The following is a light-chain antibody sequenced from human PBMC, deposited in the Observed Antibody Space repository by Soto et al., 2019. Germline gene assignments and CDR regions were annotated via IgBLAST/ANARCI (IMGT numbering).Light chain of an antibody. CDR1: QSVSSN. CDR3: QQYNNWTPYT. CDR2: GAS. J-gene: IGKJ2*01. V-gene: IGKV3-15*01. Sequence: EIVMTQSPATLSVSPGERATLSCRASQSVSSNLAWYQQKPGQAPRLLIYGASTRATGIPARFSGSGSRTEFTLTRSSLQSEDIAVYYCQQYNNWTPYTFGQGTKLEIK.